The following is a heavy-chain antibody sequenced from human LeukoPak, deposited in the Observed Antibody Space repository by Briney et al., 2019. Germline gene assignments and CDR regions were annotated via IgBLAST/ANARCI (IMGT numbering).Heavy chain of an antibody. V-gene: IGHV4-39*01. CDR1: GGSISSSSYY. Sequence: SETLSLTCTVSGGSISSSSYYWGWLRQPPGKGLEWIGSIYYSGSTYYNPSPKSRVTISVDTSKNQFSLKLSSVTAADTAVYYCARRPQWLGYNWFDPWGQGTLVTVSS. D-gene: IGHD6-19*01. J-gene: IGHJ5*02. CDR2: IYYSGST. CDR3: ARRPQWLGYNWFDP.